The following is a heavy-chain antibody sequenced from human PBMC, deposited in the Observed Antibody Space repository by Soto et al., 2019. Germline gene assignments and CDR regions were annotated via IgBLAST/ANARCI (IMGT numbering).Heavy chain of an antibody. CDR3: ARTQEVSYSYGMDV. J-gene: IGHJ6*02. CDR1: GGSISGYY. V-gene: IGHV4-59*01. Sequence: SETLSLTCAISGGSISGYYWSWIRQPPGKGLEWIGYIFYTGSTTYNPSLKSRVTISGDTSKNQFSLNLSAVTAADTAVYYCARTQEVSYSYGMDVWGQGTTVTVSS. CDR2: IFYTGST.